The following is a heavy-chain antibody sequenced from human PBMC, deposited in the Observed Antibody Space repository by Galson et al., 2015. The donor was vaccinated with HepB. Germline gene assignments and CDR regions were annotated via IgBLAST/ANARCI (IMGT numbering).Heavy chain of an antibody. V-gene: IGHV4-39*07. CDR2: IHYSGCT. J-gene: IGHJ6*02. Sequence: ETLSLTCTVSGGSINSSSYYWGWIRQPPGKGLELIGNIHYSGCTYYTPYLQSPVTISVDTSTSQFSLKLSSVTAADTSVYYCARAHFEIHLWPYYSHGMDVWGQGTTVTVSS. D-gene: IGHD5-18*01. CDR1: GGSINSSSYY. CDR3: ARAHFEIHLWPYYSHGMDV.